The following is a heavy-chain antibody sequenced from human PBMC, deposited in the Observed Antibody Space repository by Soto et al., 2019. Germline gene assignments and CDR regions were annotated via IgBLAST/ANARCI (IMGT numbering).Heavy chain of an antibody. D-gene: IGHD1-26*01. CDR2: IIPIFGTA. Sequence: SVKVSCKASGGTFSSYAISWVRQAPGQGLEWMGGIIPIFGTANYAQKFQGRVTITADESTSTAYMELSSLRSEDTAVYYCASLETVNEIIVGAHNWFAPWGQGTLVTVSS. CDR1: GGTFSSYA. V-gene: IGHV1-69*13. J-gene: IGHJ5*02. CDR3: ASLETVNEIIVGAHNWFAP.